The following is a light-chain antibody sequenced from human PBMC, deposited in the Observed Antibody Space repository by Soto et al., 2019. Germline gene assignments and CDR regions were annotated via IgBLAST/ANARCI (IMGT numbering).Light chain of an antibody. V-gene: IGLV1-44*01. CDR1: SSNIGSNT. CDR2: SNN. CDR3: AAWDDSLNGDV. Sequence: QSVLTQPPSASGTPGQRVTISCSGSSSNIGSNTVNWHQQLPGTAPKLLIYSNNQRPSGVPYRFSGSKSGTSASLAISGLQYEDEADYYCAAWDDSLNGDVFGTGTKLTVL. J-gene: IGLJ1*01.